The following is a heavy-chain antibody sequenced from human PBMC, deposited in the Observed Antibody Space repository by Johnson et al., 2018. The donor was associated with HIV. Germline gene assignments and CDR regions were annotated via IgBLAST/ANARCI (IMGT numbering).Heavy chain of an antibody. Sequence: QVQLVESGGGVVQPGRSLRLSCAASGFTFSLYAMHWVRQAPGKGLEWVAVISYDGSNKYYADSVKGRFTISRDNSKNTLYMQMNSLRAEDTALYYCAKGTIFGVVTSWGAFDIWGQGTMVTVSS. D-gene: IGHD3-3*01. V-gene: IGHV3-30-3*01. J-gene: IGHJ3*02. CDR2: ISYDGSNK. CDR3: AKGTIFGVVTSWGAFDI. CDR1: GFTFSLYA.